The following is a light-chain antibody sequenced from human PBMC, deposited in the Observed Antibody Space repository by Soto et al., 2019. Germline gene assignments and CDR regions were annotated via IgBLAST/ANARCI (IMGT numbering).Light chain of an antibody. CDR2: DAS. V-gene: IGKV1-33*01. CDR1: QDISNY. J-gene: IGKJ5*01. Sequence: DIQMTQSPSSLSASVGDRVTITCQASQDISNYLNWYQQKPGKAPKLLIYDASNLETGVPSRFSGSGSGTDFTFTISSLQAEDIATYFCQQYDSVSTFGQGTRLEIK. CDR3: QQYDSVST.